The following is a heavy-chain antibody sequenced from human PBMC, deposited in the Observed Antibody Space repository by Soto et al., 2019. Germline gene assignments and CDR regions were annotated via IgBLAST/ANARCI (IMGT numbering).Heavy chain of an antibody. CDR2: IIPIFGTA. CDR1: GGTFSSYA. CDR3: ARDHGLYVRGIYYYYGMDV. D-gene: IGHD3-10*02. Sequence: QVQLVQSGAEVKKPGSSVKVSCKASGGTFSSYAISWVRQAPGQGLEWMGGIIPIFGTANYAQKFQGRVTITADESTSTAYMELSSLRSEDTAVYYCARDHGLYVRGIYYYYGMDVWGQGTTVTVSS. J-gene: IGHJ6*02. V-gene: IGHV1-69*01.